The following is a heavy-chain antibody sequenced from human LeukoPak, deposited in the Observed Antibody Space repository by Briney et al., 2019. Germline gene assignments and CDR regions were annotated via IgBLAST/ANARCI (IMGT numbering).Heavy chain of an antibody. D-gene: IGHD2-2*01. CDR2: ISASGGST. Sequence: GGSLRLSCAASGFTFSSYAMSWVRQAPGKGLEWVSAISASGGSTYYADSVKGRFTISRDNSKNTLYLQMNSLRAEDTAVYYCAKRRGVGYCSSTSCGGMDVWGQGTTDAVSS. CDR3: AKRRGVGYCSSTSCGGMDV. CDR1: GFTFSSYA. J-gene: IGHJ6*02. V-gene: IGHV3-23*01.